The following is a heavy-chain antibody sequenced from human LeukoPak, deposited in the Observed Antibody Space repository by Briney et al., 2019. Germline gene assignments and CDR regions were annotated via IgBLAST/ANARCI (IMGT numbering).Heavy chain of an antibody. D-gene: IGHD3-9*01. CDR3: ARFWLRAFDI. CDR1: GFTFSSYA. J-gene: IGHJ3*02. V-gene: IGHV3-21*01. Sequence: GGSLRLSCAASGFTFSSYAMSWVRQAPGKGLEWVSSISSSSSYIYYADSVKGRFTISRDNAKNSLYLQMNSLRAEDTAVYYCARFWLRAFDIWGQGTMVTVSS. CDR2: ISSSSSYI.